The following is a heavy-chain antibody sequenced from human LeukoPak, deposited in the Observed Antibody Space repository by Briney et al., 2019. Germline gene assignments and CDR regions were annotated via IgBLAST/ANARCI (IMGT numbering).Heavy chain of an antibody. CDR3: ARSPNFDWLLSRNEYYFDY. V-gene: IGHV5-51*01. D-gene: IGHD3-9*01. CDR1: GYSFTSYW. J-gene: IGHJ4*02. CDR2: IYPGDSDT. Sequence: GESLKISCKGSGYSFTSYWIGWVRQMPGKGLEWMGIIYPGDSDTRYSPSLQGQVTISADKSISTAYLQWSSLKASDTAMYYCARSPNFDWLLSRNEYYFDYWGQGTLVTVSS.